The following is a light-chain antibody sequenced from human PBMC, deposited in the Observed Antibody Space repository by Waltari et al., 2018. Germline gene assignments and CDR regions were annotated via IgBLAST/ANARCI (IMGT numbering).Light chain of an antibody. J-gene: IGLJ3*02. CDR1: RGHSSHI. Sequence: QLVLTQSPSASASLGASVKLTCTLRRGHSSHIIAWLQQKPEKGPRYVMKVNSDGSHSKGDEIPDRFSGSSSGAERYLTISTVQSEDEADYYCQTGGHGTWVFGGGTKLTVL. CDR3: QTGGHGTWV. CDR2: VNSDGSH. V-gene: IGLV4-69*01.